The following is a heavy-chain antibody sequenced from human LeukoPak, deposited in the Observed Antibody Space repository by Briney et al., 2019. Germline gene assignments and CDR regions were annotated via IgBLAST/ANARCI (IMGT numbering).Heavy chain of an antibody. Sequence: PGGSLRLSCAASGFSLSNYAMSWVRQAPGKGLEWVSGISDSGGTTYYADSVKGRFTISRDNSKNTLYLQMNGLTAEDTAVYYCAKDRRRFWSGYLDYWGQGALVTVSS. CDR2: ISDSGGTT. CDR1: GFSLSNYA. J-gene: IGHJ4*02. D-gene: IGHD3-3*01. V-gene: IGHV3-23*01. CDR3: AKDRRRFWSGYLDY.